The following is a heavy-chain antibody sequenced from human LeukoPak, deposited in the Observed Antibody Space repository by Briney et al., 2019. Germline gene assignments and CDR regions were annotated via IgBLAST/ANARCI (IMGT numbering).Heavy chain of an antibody. D-gene: IGHD2-15*01. J-gene: IGHJ4*02. CDR3: AREGYLRPPDY. CDR2: ISSSSSYT. V-gene: IGHV3-11*06. Sequence: GGSLRLSCAASGFTFSDYYMSWIRQAPGKGLEWVSYISSSSSYTNYADSVKGRFTISRDNAKNSLYLQMNSLRAEDTAVYYCAREGYLRPPDYWGQGTLVTVSS. CDR1: GFTFSDYY.